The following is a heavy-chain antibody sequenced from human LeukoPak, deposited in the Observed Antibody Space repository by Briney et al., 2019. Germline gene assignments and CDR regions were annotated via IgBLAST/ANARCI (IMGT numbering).Heavy chain of an antibody. CDR2: INYIGST. D-gene: IGHD2-2*01. CDR1: GDSISRSSYW. Sequence: SETLSLTCSVSGDSISRSSYWWGWIRQPPGRGLDWIGTINYIGSTYYNPSLKSRVTISIDTPKNQFSLKLSPVTAADTAVYYCARVGIYCSSTNCFLANFDYWGQGTLVTVSS. V-gene: IGHV4-39*01. J-gene: IGHJ4*02. CDR3: ARVGIYCSSTNCFLANFDY.